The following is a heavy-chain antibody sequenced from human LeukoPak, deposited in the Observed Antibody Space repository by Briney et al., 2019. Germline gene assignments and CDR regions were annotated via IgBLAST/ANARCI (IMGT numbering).Heavy chain of an antibody. CDR3: ARDGRGWPLGY. Sequence: GGSLRLSCAASGFTVSSNYMSWVRQAPGKGLEWVSVIYSGGSTYYADSVKGRVTTPRDISKNTLYLQMNSLRAEDTAVYYCARDGRGWPLGYWGQGTLVTVSS. CDR2: IYSGGST. V-gene: IGHV3-53*01. CDR1: GFTVSSNY. D-gene: IGHD5-24*01. J-gene: IGHJ4*02.